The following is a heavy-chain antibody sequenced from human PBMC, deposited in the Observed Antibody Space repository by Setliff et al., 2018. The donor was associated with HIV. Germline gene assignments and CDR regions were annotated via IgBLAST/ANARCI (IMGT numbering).Heavy chain of an antibody. D-gene: IGHD4-17*01. V-gene: IGHV4-59*11. CDR2: IHYSGSS. CDR3: ASSTTVVTPFFDY. CDR1: GGSITGHY. Sequence: SETLSLTCTVSGGSITGHYWSWIRQPPGKGLEWIGYIHYSGSSNYNPSLKSRVSISLDTSKNQFSLKLSSVTAADTAVYYCASSTTVVTPFFDYWGQGTLVTVSS. J-gene: IGHJ4*02.